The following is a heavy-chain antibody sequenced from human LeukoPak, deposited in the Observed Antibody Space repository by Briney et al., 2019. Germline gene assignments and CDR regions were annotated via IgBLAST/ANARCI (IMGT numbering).Heavy chain of an antibody. CDR2: TKGKTDGGTT. Sequence: GGSLRLSCAASGFXFNDAWMSWVRQAPGKGLEWVGRTKGKTDGGTTDYAAPVKGRFTISRDDSKNTLYLQMNSLKTEDTAVYYCTTDEWNWGQGTLVTVSS. J-gene: IGHJ4*02. V-gene: IGHV3-15*01. CDR3: TTDEWN. CDR1: GFXFNDAW. D-gene: IGHD3-3*01.